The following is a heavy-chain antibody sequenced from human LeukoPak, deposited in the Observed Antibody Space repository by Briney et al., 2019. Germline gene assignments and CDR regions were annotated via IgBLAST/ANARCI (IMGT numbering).Heavy chain of an antibody. CDR3: ARVGTIFGVVTSFDP. V-gene: IGHV4-61*02. Sequence: SETLSLTCTVSGGSISSGTYYWSWIRQSAGKGLEWIGRIYTSGSTNYNPSLKSRVTISVDTSKNQFSLKLSSVTAADTAVYYCARVGTIFGVVTSFDPWGQGTLVTVSS. CDR2: IYTSGST. J-gene: IGHJ5*02. D-gene: IGHD3-3*01. CDR1: GGSISSGTYY.